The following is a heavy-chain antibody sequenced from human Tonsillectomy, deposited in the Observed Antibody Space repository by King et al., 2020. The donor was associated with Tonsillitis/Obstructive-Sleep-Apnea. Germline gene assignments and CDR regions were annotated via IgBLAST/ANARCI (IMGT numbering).Heavy chain of an antibody. CDR3: ARQGGKAGTMWYFDL. J-gene: IGHJ2*01. V-gene: IGHV5-51*01. D-gene: IGHD1-7*01. CDR1: GYSFTNYW. Sequence: QLVQSGAEVKKPGESLKISCKASGYSFTNYWVGWVRQMPGKGLEWMGIIYPSDSDTRYSPSFQGRVTISADKSISTAYLQWSSLKASDTAIYYCARQGGKAGTMWYFDLWGRGTLVTVSS. CDR2: IYPSDSDT.